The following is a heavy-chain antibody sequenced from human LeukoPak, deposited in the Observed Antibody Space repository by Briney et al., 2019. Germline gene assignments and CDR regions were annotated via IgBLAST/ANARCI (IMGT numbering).Heavy chain of an antibody. Sequence: ASVKVSRKTSVYSSTNYGITWVRQAPGQGLEWMGWISAYNGNKNYAQKLQGRVSMTADTSTSTAYMEVRSLRSDDTAVYYCARSGRGTYYYFDLWGQGTLVTVSS. CDR3: ARSGRGTYYYFDL. V-gene: IGHV1-18*01. J-gene: IGHJ4*02. CDR1: VYSSTNYG. D-gene: IGHD1-26*01. CDR2: ISAYNGNK.